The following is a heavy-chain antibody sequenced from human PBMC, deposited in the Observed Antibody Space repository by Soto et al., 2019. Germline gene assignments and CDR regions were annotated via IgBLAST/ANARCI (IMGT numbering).Heavy chain of an antibody. CDR1: GFSLSTSGVG. V-gene: IGHV2-5*02. D-gene: IGHD3-16*01. CDR2: IYWDDDK. Sequence: QITLKESGPTLVNPTQTLTLTCTFSGFSLSTSGVGVSWIRQPPGKALEWLALIYWDDDKRYSPSLKSRLTITKDTAKNQVVLTMTNMDPVDTATYYCADKLFDYIWGRIPDFDYWGQGTLVTVSS. J-gene: IGHJ4*02. CDR3: ADKLFDYIWGRIPDFDY.